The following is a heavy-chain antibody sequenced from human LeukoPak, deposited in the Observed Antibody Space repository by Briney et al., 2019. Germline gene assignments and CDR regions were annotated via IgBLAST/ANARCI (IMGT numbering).Heavy chain of an antibody. V-gene: IGHV3-48*01. CDR3: ARDRLHYGEYEKTLDY. CDR1: GFTFSSYS. J-gene: IGHJ4*02. Sequence: GGSLRLSCAASGFTFSSYSMTWVRQAPGKGLEWVSYISYSSSTIYYADSVEGRFTISRDNAKNSLYLQMNSLRVDDTAVYYCARDRLHYGEYEKTLDYWGQGTLVTVSS. CDR2: ISYSSSTI. D-gene: IGHD4-17*01.